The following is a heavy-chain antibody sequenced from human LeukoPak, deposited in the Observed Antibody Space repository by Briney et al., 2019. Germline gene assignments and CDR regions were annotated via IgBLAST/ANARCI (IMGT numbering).Heavy chain of an antibody. CDR2: ITGGGSGI. D-gene: IGHD3-9*01. Sequence: GGSLRLSCAASGFTFSNYAMTWVRQAPGKGLEWVSAITGGGSGIYYADSMKSRFTISRDNSKNTLYLQINSLRAEDTAVYYCAKWGDYDVLTGYYVSDYWGQGTLVTVSS. CDR3: AKWGDYDVLTGYYVSDY. CDR1: GFTFSNYA. V-gene: IGHV3-23*01. J-gene: IGHJ4*02.